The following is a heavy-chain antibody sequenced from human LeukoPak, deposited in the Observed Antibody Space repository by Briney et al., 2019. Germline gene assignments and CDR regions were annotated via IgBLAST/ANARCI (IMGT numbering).Heavy chain of an antibody. CDR2: IYTSGST. J-gene: IGHJ3*02. Sequence: SETLSLTCTVSGGSISSYYWSWIRQPAGKGLEWIGRIYTSGSTNYNPSLKSRVTMSVDTAKNQFSVKLSSVTAADTAVYYCAREYSSGYYDAFDIWGQGTMVTVSS. CDR1: GGSISSYY. D-gene: IGHD3-22*01. CDR3: AREYSSGYYDAFDI. V-gene: IGHV4-4*07.